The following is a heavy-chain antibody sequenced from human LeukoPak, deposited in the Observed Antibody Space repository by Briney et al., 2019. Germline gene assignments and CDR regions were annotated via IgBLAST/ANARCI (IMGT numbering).Heavy chain of an antibody. V-gene: IGHV3-66*02. CDR3: ARVGRYFDWFPYYFDY. CDR2: IYSGGST. J-gene: IGHJ4*02. Sequence: GGSLRLSCAASGFTVSSNYMSWVRQAPGKGLGWVSVIYSGGSTYYADSVKGRFTISRDNSKNTLYLQMNSLKAEDTAVYYCARVGRYFDWFPYYFDYWGQGTLVTVSS. D-gene: IGHD3-9*01. CDR1: GFTVSSNY.